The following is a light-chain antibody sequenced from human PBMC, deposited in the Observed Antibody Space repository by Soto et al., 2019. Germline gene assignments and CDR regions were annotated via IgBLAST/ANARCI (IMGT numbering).Light chain of an antibody. J-gene: IGKJ4*01. Sequence: DIQLTQSPSFLSASVGDRVTITCRASQDISSSLAWYQQKPGKAPKILMYAASSLESWVPSRFSGSGSGTEFTLTISSLQPDDFATYYCQQVNSFPPFTLGGGTTVEIK. CDR3: QQVNSFPPFT. V-gene: IGKV1-9*01. CDR2: AAS. CDR1: QDISSS.